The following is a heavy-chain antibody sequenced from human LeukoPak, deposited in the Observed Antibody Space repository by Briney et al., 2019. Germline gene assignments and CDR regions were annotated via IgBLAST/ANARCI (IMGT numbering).Heavy chain of an antibody. CDR1: GFTVSSNY. CDR2: IKTDGSST. V-gene: IGHV3-74*01. J-gene: IGHJ4*02. CDR3: VRGWSGYYAVDY. Sequence: GGSLRLSCAASGFTVSSNYMSWVRQAPGKGLVWVSRIKTDGSSTNYADFVKGRFTISRDNAKNTVYLQMNSLRAEDTAVYYCVRGWSGYYAVDYWGQGTLVTVSS. D-gene: IGHD3-3*01.